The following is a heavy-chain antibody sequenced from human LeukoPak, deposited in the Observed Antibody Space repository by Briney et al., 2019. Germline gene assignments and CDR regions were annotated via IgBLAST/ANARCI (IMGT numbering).Heavy chain of an antibody. V-gene: IGHV4-31*03. CDR1: GGFISSGGYY. D-gene: IGHD4-17*01. CDR3: ARGALRSELEY. J-gene: IGHJ4*02. Sequence: SETLSLTCTVSGGFISSGGYYWSWIRQHPGKGLEWIGYIFYSGSTFYNPSLKSRVSISVDTSKNQFSLNLASVTAADTAVYYCARGALRSELEYWGQGTLVTVSS. CDR2: IFYSGST.